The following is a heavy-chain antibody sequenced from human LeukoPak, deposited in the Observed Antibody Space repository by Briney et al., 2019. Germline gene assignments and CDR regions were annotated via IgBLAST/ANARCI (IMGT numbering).Heavy chain of an antibody. D-gene: IGHD5-24*01. Sequence: KPGGSLRLSCAASGFTFSDYYMSWIRQAPGKGLEWVSYISSGSTIYYADSVKGRFTISRDNAKNSLYLQMNSLRAEDTAVYYCARGDGYNPGFDYWGQGTLVTVSS. CDR3: ARGDGYNPGFDY. J-gene: IGHJ4*02. V-gene: IGHV3-11*01. CDR2: ISSGSTI. CDR1: GFTFSDYY.